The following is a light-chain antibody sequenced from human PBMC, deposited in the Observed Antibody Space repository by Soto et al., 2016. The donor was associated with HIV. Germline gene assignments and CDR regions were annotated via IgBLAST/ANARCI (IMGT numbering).Light chain of an antibody. CDR1: QSISSW. CDR2: KAS. CDR3: QHLNSFLPWT. J-gene: IGKJ1*01. V-gene: IGKV1-5*03. Sequence: DVQMTQSPSTLSASLGDRVTITCRASQSISSWLAWYQQKPGKAPKLLIYKASSLESGVPSRFSGSGSGTEFTLTISSLQPEDFAIYYCQHLNSFLPWTFGQGTKVEIK.